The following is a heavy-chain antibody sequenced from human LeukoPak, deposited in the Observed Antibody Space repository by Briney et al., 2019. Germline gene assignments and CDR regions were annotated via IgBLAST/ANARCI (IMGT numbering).Heavy chain of an antibody. Sequence: SETLSLTCTVSGGSICNFYWNWIRQSPGKGLEWIGYIYYSGTTNYNASLKRRVTISLGMSSKQFSLRLASVTAADTAVYYCARGRHEETTFRDYYYGLDVWGQGTTVTVSS. CDR2: IYYSGTT. J-gene: IGHJ6*02. D-gene: IGHD4-11*01. V-gene: IGHV4-59*01. CDR3: ARGRHEETTFRDYYYGLDV. CDR1: GGSICNFY.